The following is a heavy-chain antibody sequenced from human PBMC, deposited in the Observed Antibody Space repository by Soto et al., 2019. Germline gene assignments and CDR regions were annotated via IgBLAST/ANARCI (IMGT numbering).Heavy chain of an antibody. CDR1: GNTFTGYD. Sequence: GASLQVSCTSSGNTFTGYDMHWVRHAPGQGLEWMGWINPNSGGTNYAQKFQGRVTMTRDTSISTAYMELSRLRSDDTAVYYCARGPPGGYSSSGYYVWGQGTLVTVSS. D-gene: IGHD6-13*01. V-gene: IGHV1-2*02. CDR3: ARGPPGGYSSSGYYV. J-gene: IGHJ4*02. CDR2: INPNSGGT.